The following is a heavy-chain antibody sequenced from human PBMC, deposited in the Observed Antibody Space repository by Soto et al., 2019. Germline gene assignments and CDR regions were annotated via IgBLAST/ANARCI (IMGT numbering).Heavy chain of an antibody. J-gene: IGHJ6*02. V-gene: IGHV1-18*01. D-gene: IGHD1-7*01. CDR3: ARGAGTNPFYYYYGMDV. CDR2: ISAYNGNT. Sequence: ASVKVSCKASGYTFTSYGISWVRQAPGQGLEWMGWISAYNGNTNYAQKLQGRVTMTTDTSTSTAYMELRSLRSDDTAVYYCARGAGTNPFYYYYGMDVWGQGTTVTVSS. CDR1: GYTFTSYG.